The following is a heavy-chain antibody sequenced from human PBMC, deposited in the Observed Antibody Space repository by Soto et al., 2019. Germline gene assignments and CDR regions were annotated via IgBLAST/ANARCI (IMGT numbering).Heavy chain of an antibody. D-gene: IGHD1-26*01. V-gene: IGHV4-61*01. Sequence: QVQLQESGPGLVKPSETLSLTCTVSGGSVSSGSYYWSWIRQPPGKGLEWIGYIYYSGSTNYNPSFHSPVTISVDTSKNQFSLKLSSVTAADTAVYHCARERGGSPSRWFAPWGQGTLVTVSS. CDR2: IYYSGST. CDR1: GGSVSSGSYY. CDR3: ARERGGSPSRWFAP. J-gene: IGHJ5*02.